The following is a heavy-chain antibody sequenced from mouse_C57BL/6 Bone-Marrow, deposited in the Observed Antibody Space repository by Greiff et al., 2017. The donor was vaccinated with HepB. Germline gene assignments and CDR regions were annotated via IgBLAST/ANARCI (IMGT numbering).Heavy chain of an antibody. D-gene: IGHD1-1*01. CDR3: ARGGLLRYPDY. V-gene: IGHV1-54*01. CDR2: INPGSGGT. J-gene: IGHJ2*01. CDR1: GYTFTNYL. Sequence: QVQLQQSGAELVRPGASVKVSCKASGYTFTNYLIQWVKQRPGQGLEWIGLINPGSGGTNYNEKFKGKATLTADKSSSTAYMQLSSLTSEDSAVYFCARGGLLRYPDYWGQGTTLTVSS.